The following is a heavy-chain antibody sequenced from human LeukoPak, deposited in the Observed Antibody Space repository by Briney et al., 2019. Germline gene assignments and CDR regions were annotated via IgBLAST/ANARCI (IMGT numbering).Heavy chain of an antibody. V-gene: IGHV4-61*01. J-gene: IGHJ4*02. CDR3: ARDSGEGPGGFDY. D-gene: IGHD3-10*01. CDR1: GGSVSSGSYY. CDR2: IYYSGST. Sequence: SETLSLTCTVSGGSVSSGSYYWSWIRQPPGKGLEWIGYIYYSGSTNYNPSLKSRVTISVDTSKNQFSLKLSSVTAADTAVYYCARDSGEGPGGFDYWGQGTLVTVPS.